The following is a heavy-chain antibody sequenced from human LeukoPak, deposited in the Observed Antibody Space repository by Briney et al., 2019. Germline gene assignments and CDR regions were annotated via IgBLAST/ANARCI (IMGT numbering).Heavy chain of an antibody. V-gene: IGHV4-59*12. CDR2: IYHSGST. J-gene: IGHJ4*02. CDR1: GGSISSYY. CDR3: ARDICGYNYGCFDS. D-gene: IGHD5-18*01. Sequence: SETLSLTCTVSGGSISSYYWSWIRQPPGKGPEWIEYIYHSGSTNNNPSLKSRVTISVDTSKNQFSLKLSSVTAADTAVYYCARDICGYNYGCFDSWGQGTLVTVSS.